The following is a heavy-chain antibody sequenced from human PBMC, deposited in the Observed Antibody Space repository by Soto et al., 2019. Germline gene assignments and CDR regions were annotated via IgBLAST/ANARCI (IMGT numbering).Heavy chain of an antibody. CDR1: GASLSDNY. CDR3: ARGRDEFDA. V-gene: IGHV4-34*01. Sequence: SETLSLTCAVYGASLSDNYCNWLRQPPGKGLEWIGEINHSGNTNYNPSLRSRVTISIDTSKNQLSLNLRSVSAADTAVYYCARGRDEFDAWGQGTPVTVSS. J-gene: IGHJ5*02. CDR2: INHSGNT.